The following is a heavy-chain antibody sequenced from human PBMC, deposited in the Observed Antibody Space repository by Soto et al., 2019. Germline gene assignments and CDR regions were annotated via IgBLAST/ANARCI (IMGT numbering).Heavy chain of an antibody. Sequence: QVQLVESGGGVFQPGRSLRLSCAASGFTFSTYGMHWVRQAPGKGLEWVAAVSYDGTKQYYVDSVKGRFTISRDNSRNTLFLQVNSLRDEDTAVYYCAKEYGSTWIDHWGQGTLVTVSS. CDR2: VSYDGTKQ. V-gene: IGHV3-30*18. CDR3: AKEYGSTWIDH. J-gene: IGHJ4*02. D-gene: IGHD6-13*01. CDR1: GFTFSTYG.